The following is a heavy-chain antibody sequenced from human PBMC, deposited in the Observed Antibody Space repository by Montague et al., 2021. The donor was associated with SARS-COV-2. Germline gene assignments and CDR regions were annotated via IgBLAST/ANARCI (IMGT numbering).Heavy chain of an antibody. CDR2: INHSGTT. CDR3: SRTYRGTFDF. D-gene: IGHD1-7*01. Sequence: SETLSLTCAVYGGSFSAYYWSWIRQLPGRGLEWIGEINHSGTTNYKSSLESRLSMSVDTSKNQFSLNLSSVTAADTAVYFCSRTYRGTFDFWGQGILVTVSS. CDR1: GGSFSAYY. V-gene: IGHV4-34*01. J-gene: IGHJ4*02.